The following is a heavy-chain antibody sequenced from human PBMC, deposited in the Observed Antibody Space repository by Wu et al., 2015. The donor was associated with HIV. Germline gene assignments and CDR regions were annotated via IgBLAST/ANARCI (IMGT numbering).Heavy chain of an antibody. D-gene: IGHD2-2*01. V-gene: IGHV1-18*01. CDR1: GYTFTSYG. CDR3: AREFGVKYCSSTSCYPAGKDY. Sequence: QVQLVQSGAEVKKPGASVKVSCKASGYTFTSYGISWVRQAPGQGLEWMGWISAYNGNTNYAQKLQGRVTMTTDTSTSTAYMELRSLRSDDTAVYYCAREFGVKYCSSTSCYPAGKDYWGQGTPGSPSPQ. CDR2: ISAYNGNT. J-gene: IGHJ4*02.